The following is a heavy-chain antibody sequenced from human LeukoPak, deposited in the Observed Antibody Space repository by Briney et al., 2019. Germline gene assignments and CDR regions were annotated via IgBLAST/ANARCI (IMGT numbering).Heavy chain of an antibody. CDR2: IISNGGST. CDR1: GFTFSRYA. J-gene: IGHJ6*03. Sequence: GGSLRLSCAASGFTFSRYAMTSVRQAPGKGLEWLSNIISNGGSTNNADSVKGRFTNSRDNSKNTLYLQMNSLRVDDTAVYYCAKGRVSYSGYDLVRAYYYYDMDVWGEGTTVTASS. V-gene: IGHV3-23*01. D-gene: IGHD5-12*01. CDR3: AKGRVSYSGYDLVRAYYYYDMDV.